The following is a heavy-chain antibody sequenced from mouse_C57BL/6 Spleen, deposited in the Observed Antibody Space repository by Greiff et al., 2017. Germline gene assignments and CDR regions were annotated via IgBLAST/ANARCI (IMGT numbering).Heavy chain of an antibody. D-gene: IGHD2-4*01. CDR2: INPSSGYT. Sequence: QVQLQQSGAELARPGASVKMSCKASGYTFTSYTMHWVKQRPGQGLEWIGYINPSSGYTKYNQKFKDKATLTADKSSSTAYMQLSSLTSEDSAVYYCARSVIYYDYDEGLYYFYYWGQGTTLTVSS. V-gene: IGHV1-4*01. CDR1: GYTFTSYT. CDR3: ARSVIYYDYDEGLYYFYY. J-gene: IGHJ2*01.